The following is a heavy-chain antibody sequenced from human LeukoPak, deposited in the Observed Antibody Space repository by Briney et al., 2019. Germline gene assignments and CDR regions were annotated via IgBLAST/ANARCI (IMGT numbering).Heavy chain of an antibody. V-gene: IGHV3-64*01. CDR1: GFTFSNYP. J-gene: IGHJ2*01. CDR3: ARSKRWLEHYWYFDL. CDR2: ISGNGGNT. D-gene: IGHD5-24*01. Sequence: PGGSLRLSCSASGFTFSNYPMHWVRQAPGKGLEYVSGISGNGGNTYYANSVKGRFTISRDNSKHTLYLQMGGLRAEDMAVYYCARSKRWLEHYWYFDLWGRGTLVTVSS.